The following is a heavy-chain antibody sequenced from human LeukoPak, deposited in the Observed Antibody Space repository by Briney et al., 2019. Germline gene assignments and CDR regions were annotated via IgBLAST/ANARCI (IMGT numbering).Heavy chain of an antibody. CDR2: INPSNGGT. D-gene: IGHD3-22*01. CDR1: GYAFSGYY. CDR3: ARGPTYYDSSGYRLEY. V-gene: IGHV1-2*02. Sequence: ASVKVSCKASGYAFSGYYMHWDRQGPGQGLEWMGWINPSNGGTNYAQNSHGRVTTTRDTSISTAYMELSSLTSDDTAVYYCARGPTYYDSSGYRLEYWGQGTLVTVSS. J-gene: IGHJ4*02.